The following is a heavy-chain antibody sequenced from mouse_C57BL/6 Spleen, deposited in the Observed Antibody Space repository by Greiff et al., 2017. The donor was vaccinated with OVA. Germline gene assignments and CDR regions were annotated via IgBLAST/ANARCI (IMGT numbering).Heavy chain of an antibody. D-gene: IGHD1-1*01. J-gene: IGHJ1*03. Sequence: EVQLQQSGTVLARPGASVKMSCKTSGYTFTSYWMHWVKQRPGQGLEWIGAIYPGNSDTSYNQKFKGKAKLTAVTSASTAYMELSSLTNEDSAVYYCTFYYGSSYGYFDVWGTGTTVTVSS. CDR1: GYTFTSYW. CDR2: IYPGNSDT. V-gene: IGHV1-5*01. CDR3: TFYYGSSYGYFDV.